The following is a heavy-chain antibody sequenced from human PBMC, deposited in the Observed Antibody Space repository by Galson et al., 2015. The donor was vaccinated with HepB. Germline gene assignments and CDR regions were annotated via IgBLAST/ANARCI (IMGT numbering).Heavy chain of an antibody. D-gene: IGHD6-6*01. V-gene: IGHV3-21*01. CDR1: GFTFSSYS. J-gene: IGHJ4*02. Sequence: SLRLSCAASGFTFSSYSMNWVRQAPGKGLEWVSSISSSSSYIYYADSVKGRFTISRDNAKNSLYLQMNSLRAEDTAVYYCATTTDGIAARPLDYWGQGTLVTVSS. CDR3: ATTTDGIAARPLDY. CDR2: ISSSSSYI.